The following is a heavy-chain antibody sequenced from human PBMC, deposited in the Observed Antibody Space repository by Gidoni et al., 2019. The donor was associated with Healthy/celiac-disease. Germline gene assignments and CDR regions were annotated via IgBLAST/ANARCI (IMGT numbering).Heavy chain of an antibody. D-gene: IGHD6-19*01. V-gene: IGHV3-7*01. CDR2: IKQDGSEK. J-gene: IGHJ6*02. CDR3: ARDGGNSGWYGDYSYYGMDV. Sequence: EVQLVESGGGLVQPGGSLRLSCAASGFTFSTYWMIWVRQAPGKGLEWVANIKQDGSEKYYVDSVKGRFTISRDNAKNSLYLQMNSLRAEDTAVYYCARDGGNSGWYGDYSYYGMDVWGQGTTVTVSS. CDR1: GFTFSTYW.